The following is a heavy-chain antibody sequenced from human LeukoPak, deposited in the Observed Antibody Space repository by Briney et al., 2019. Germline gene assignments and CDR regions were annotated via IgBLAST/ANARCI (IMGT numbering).Heavy chain of an antibody. CDR3: ARDWYHAFDF. D-gene: IGHD3-9*01. Sequence: TGGSLRLSCAASGFTFTNTWMNWVRQAPGKGLEWVGRIKSKSGGGTTDYAAPVKSRFTISRDDSKNTLYLQMNSLKTEDTAVYYCARDWYHAFDFWGQGTMVTVSS. CDR2: IKSKSGGGTT. CDR1: GFTFTNTW. J-gene: IGHJ3*01. V-gene: IGHV3-15*07.